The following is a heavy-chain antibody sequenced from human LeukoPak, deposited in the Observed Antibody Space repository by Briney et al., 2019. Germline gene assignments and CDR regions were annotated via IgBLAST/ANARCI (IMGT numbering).Heavy chain of an antibody. J-gene: IGHJ4*02. CDR2: IYYSGST. CDR1: GGSISSYY. CDR3: ARHFRLYYFDY. D-gene: IGHD6-19*01. V-gene: IGHV4-59*08. Sequence: PSETLSLTCTVSGGSISSYYWSWIRQPPGKGLEWIGYIYYSGSTNYNPSLKSRVTISVDTSKNQFSLKLSSATAADTAVYYCARHFRLYYFDYWGQGTLVTVSS.